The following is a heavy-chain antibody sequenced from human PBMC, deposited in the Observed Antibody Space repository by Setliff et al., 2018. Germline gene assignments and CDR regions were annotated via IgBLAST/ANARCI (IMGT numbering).Heavy chain of an antibody. CDR2: IYQNGIT. V-gene: IGHV4-39*07. J-gene: IGHJ5*02. D-gene: IGHD3-10*01. Sequence: SETLSLPCSVSGASISTTYYYWDWIRQSPEKGLEWIGTIYQNGITYYNPSVKSRVTISVDKSKNQFSLSLRSVTAADAAVYYCATDGPVLNGDYISWGQGTLVTVSS. CDR1: GASISTTYYY. CDR3: ATDGPVLNGDYIS.